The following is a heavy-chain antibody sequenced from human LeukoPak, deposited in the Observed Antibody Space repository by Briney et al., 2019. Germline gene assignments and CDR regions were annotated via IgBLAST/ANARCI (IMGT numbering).Heavy chain of an antibody. V-gene: IGHV3-30-3*01. Sequence: PGRSLRLSCAASGFTFSSYAMHWVRQAPGKGLEWVAVISYDGSNKYYADSVKGRFTISRDNSKNTLYLQMNSLRAEDTAVYYCARDNGGSYQGAFDIWGQGTTVTVSS. CDR3: ARDNGGSYQGAFDI. J-gene: IGHJ3*02. D-gene: IGHD1-26*01. CDR1: GFTFSSYA. CDR2: ISYDGSNK.